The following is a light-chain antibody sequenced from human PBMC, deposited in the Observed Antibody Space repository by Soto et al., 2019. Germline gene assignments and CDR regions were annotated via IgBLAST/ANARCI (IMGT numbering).Light chain of an antibody. CDR1: QSISYW. Sequence: DIQMTQSPSTLSASVGDRVTITCRASQSISYWLAWYQQKPGKAPNLLIYDASSLENGVPSRFSSSGSGTEFTLTLSSLQPDDFATYYCQEYYSSSRVAFGGGTKVEIK. CDR2: DAS. J-gene: IGKJ4*01. V-gene: IGKV1-5*01. CDR3: QEYYSSSRVA.